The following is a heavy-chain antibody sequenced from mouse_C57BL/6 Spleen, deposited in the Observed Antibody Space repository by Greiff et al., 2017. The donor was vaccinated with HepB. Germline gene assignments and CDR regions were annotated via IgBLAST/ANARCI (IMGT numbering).Heavy chain of an antibody. V-gene: IGHV1-26*01. D-gene: IGHD4-1*01. J-gene: IGHJ3*01. CDR2: INPNNGGT. CDR3: ARGGLGRSWFAY. Sequence: EVQLQQSGPELVKPGASVKISCKASGYTFTDYYMNWVKQSHGKSLEWIGDINPNNGGTSYNQKFKGKATLTVDKSSSTAYMELRSLTSEDSAVYYCARGGLGRSWFAYWGQGTLVTVSA. CDR1: GYTFTDYY.